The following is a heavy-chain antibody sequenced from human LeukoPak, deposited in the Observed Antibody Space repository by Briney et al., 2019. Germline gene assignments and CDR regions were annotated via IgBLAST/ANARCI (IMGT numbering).Heavy chain of an antibody. V-gene: IGHV4-59*12. D-gene: IGHD3-9*01. Sequence: SETLSLTCTVSGGSISTYYWSWIRQPPVKGLEWIGHVYYTGSTDYNPSLKSRVTISVVTSKSQFSLKLTSVAAADTAVYYCARGILTVPIYAFQIWGQGTMVTVSS. CDR3: ARGILTVPIYAFQI. CDR1: GGSISTYY. CDR2: VYYTGST. J-gene: IGHJ3*02.